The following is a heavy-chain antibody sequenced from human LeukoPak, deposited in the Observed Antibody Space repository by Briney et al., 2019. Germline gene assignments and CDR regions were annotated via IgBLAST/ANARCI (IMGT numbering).Heavy chain of an antibody. CDR2: ISGRGGST. CDR1: GFTFSSYA. V-gene: IGHV3-23*01. CDR3: AKDPGNIVVVPAASNYFDY. D-gene: IGHD2-2*01. J-gene: IGHJ4*02. Sequence: PGGSLRLSCVASGFTFSSYAMSWVRQAPGKGLEWVSGISGRGGSTYYADSVKGRFTISRDNSKNTLYLQMNSLRAEDTAVYYCAKDPGNIVVVPAASNYFDYWGQGTLVTVSS.